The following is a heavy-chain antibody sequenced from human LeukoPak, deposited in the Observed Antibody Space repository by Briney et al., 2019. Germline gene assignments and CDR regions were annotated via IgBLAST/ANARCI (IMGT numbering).Heavy chain of an antibody. CDR1: GGSISSYY. J-gene: IGHJ6*02. V-gene: IGHV4-59*01. D-gene: IGHD1-26*01. CDR2: IYYSGST. Sequence: PSETLSLTCTVSGGSISSYYWSWIRQPPGKGLEWIGYIYYSGSTNYNPSLKSRVTISVDTSKNQFSLTLSSVTAADTAVYYCARAVIARYYYYGMDVWGQGTTVTVSS. CDR3: ARAVIARYYYYGMDV.